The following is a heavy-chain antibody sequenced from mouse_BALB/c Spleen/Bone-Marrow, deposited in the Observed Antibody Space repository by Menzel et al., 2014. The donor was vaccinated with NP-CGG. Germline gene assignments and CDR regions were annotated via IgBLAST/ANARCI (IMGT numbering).Heavy chain of an antibody. V-gene: IGHV4-1*02. CDR1: GFDFSGFW. D-gene: IGHD1-2*01. J-gene: IGHJ3*01. Sequence: EVKLVESGGGLVRPGGSLKLSCAASGFDFSGFWMSWVRQAPGRGLEWIGEINPDSNTINYSPSLKDKFIISRDNAKNTLYLQMSKVRSEDTALYYCARLGYYGSFAYWGQGTLVTVSA. CDR2: INPDSNTI. CDR3: ARLGYYGSFAY.